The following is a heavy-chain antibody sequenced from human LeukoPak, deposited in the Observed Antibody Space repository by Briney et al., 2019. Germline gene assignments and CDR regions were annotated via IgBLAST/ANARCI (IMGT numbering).Heavy chain of an antibody. V-gene: IGHV3-48*01. J-gene: IGHJ4*02. CDR2: ISTVSSNT. Sequence: PRGSPRVSCSASGYTFASSDMYWVRQAPGKGLQWVSYISTVSSNTFYADSVKGRFTISRDDADNSLHLQMNSLSAEDTAVYYLPSDAVQAGTPFYFDFWGQGTLVTVSS. CDR1: GYTFASSD. D-gene: IGHD2-15*01. CDR3: PSDAVQAGTPFYFDF.